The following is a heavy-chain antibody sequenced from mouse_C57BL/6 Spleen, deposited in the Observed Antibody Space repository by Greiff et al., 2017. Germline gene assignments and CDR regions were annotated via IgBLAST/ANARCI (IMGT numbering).Heavy chain of an antibody. D-gene: IGHD6-1*01. J-gene: IGHJ4*01. V-gene: IGHV7-3*01. CDR3: ASSLYAMDY. CDR1: GFTFTDYY. CDR2: IRNKADGYTT. Sequence: EVMLVESGGGLVQPGGSLSLSCAASGFTFTDYYMSWVRQPPGKALEWLGFIRNKADGYTTEYSASVKGRFTISRDNSQSILYLQMNALRAEDSATYYCASSLYAMDYWGQGTSVTVSS.